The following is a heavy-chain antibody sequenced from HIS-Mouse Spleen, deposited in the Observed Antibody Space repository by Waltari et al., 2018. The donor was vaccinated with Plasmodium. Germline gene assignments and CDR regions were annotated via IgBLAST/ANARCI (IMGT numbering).Heavy chain of an antibody. V-gene: IGHV2-5*01. Sequence: TLNESGPTLVKPTQTLTLTCTFSGFSLSPTGVGVGWIRQPPGEAMECLALIYWTDDKRYSTPLKSRLTITKDTSKNQVVLTTTNMDPVDTVTYYCAHTPHYDTLTDYYLGEYFQHWGPGTLVTVSS. CDR1: GFSLSPTGVG. CDR3: AHTPHYDTLTDYYLGEYFQH. D-gene: IGHD3-9*01. J-gene: IGHJ1*01. CDR2: IYWTDDK.